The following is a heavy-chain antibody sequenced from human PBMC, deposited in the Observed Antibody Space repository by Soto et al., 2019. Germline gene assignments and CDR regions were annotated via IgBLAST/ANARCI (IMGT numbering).Heavy chain of an antibody. Sequence: GGSLRLSCAASGFTFSSYAMSWVRQAPGKGLEWVSAISGSGGSTYYADSVKGRFTISRDNSKNTLYLQMNNVRDEDAGVYYCVQSGTKNWLDPRGQGTRVTVSS. CDR1: GFTFSSYA. CDR2: ISGSGGST. V-gene: IGHV3-23*01. J-gene: IGHJ5*02. D-gene: IGHD1-1*01. CDR3: VQSGTKNWLDP.